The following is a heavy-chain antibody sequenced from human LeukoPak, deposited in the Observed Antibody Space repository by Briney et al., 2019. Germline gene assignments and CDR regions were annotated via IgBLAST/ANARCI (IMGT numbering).Heavy chain of an antibody. J-gene: IGHJ6*03. D-gene: IGHD4-11*01. CDR1: GGTFSSYA. V-gene: IGHV1-69*13. Sequence: ASVKVSCKASGGTFSSYAISWVRQAPGQGLEWMGGIIPIFGTANYAQKFQGRVTITADESTSTAYMELSSLRSEDTAVYYCARGPSIYSNPPYYMDVWGKGTTVTVSS. CDR3: ARGPSIYSNPPYYMDV. CDR2: IIPIFGTA.